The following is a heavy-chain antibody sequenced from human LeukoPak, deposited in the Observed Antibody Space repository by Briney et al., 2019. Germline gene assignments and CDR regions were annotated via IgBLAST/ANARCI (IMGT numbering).Heavy chain of an antibody. CDR2: IWPDGSKK. CDR3: AKISSSAESNFDY. J-gene: IGHJ4*02. CDR1: GFTFSTYA. Sequence: GGSLTLSCAASGFTFSTYAMHWVRPAPGKGLEWVAFIWPDGSKKYYADSVKGRFAISRENSKNTVYLQMNDLRPEDTALYFCAKISSSAESNFDYWGQGTLLTVSS. D-gene: IGHD6-25*01. V-gene: IGHV3-33*08.